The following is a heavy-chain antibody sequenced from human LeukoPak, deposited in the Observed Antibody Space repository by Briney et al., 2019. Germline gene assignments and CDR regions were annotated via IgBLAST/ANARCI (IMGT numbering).Heavy chain of an antibody. Sequence: ASVKVSCKASGYTFTGYYMHWVRQAPGQGLEWMGWINPNSGGTNYAQKLQGRVTMTRDTSISTAYMELSRLRSDDTAVYYCARPYEYSSSWYDFDYWGQGTLVTVSS. D-gene: IGHD6-13*01. V-gene: IGHV1-2*02. CDR2: INPNSGGT. CDR3: ARPYEYSSSWYDFDY. J-gene: IGHJ4*02. CDR1: GYTFTGYY.